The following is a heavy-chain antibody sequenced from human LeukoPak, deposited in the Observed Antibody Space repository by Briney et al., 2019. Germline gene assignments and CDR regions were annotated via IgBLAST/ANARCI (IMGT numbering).Heavy chain of an antibody. CDR2: IRSKAYGGTT. Sequence: GGSLRLSCTASGFTFGDYAINWVRQAPGKGLEWVGFIRSKAYGGTTEYAASVKGRFTISRDDSKSIAYLQMNSLRTEDTAVYYCARDSYSGTTAGLDPRFDYWGQGTLVTVSS. CDR1: GFTFGDYA. D-gene: IGHD1-26*01. V-gene: IGHV3-49*04. CDR3: ARDSYSGTTAGLDPRFDY. J-gene: IGHJ4*02.